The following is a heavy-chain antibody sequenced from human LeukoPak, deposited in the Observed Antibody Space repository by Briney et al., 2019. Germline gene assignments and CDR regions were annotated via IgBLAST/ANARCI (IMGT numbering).Heavy chain of an antibody. CDR3: ASSETYYYGSGSRQWDY. J-gene: IGHJ4*02. D-gene: IGHD3-10*01. CDR1: GGSISSYY. V-gene: IGHV4-59*12. Sequence: SETLSLTCTVSGGSISSYYWSWIRQHPGKGLEWIGYIYYSGSTYYNPSLKSRVTISVDTSKNQFSLKLSSVTAADTAVYYCASSETYYYGSGSRQWDYWGQGTLVTVSS. CDR2: IYYSGST.